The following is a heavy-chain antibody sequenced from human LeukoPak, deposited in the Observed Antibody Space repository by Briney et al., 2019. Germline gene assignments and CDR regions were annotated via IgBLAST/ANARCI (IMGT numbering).Heavy chain of an antibody. V-gene: IGHV3-9*01. J-gene: IGHJ4*02. CDR2: ISWNSGSK. CDR1: GFTFEDYA. CDR3: AKEGPERGYSPNI. Sequence: GGSLRLSCAASGFTFEDYAMHWVRQAPGKGLEWVSGISWNSGSKGYADSVKGRFTISRDNSKNTLYLQMNSLRAEDTAVYYCAKEGPERGYSPNIWGQGTLVTVSS. D-gene: IGHD5-18*01.